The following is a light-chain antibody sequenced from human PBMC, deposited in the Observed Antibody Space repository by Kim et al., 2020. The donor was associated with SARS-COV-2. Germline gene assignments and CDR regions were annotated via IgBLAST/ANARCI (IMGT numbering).Light chain of an antibody. J-gene: IGKJ2*01. CDR2: AAS. CDR1: QSVNNA. CDR3: HQYNNWPSYT. V-gene: IGKV3-15*01. Sequence: SPGERSALSFRASQSVNNALAWYQQKPGQAPWLLIYAASTRATGISARFSGSGSGTEFTLTISSLQSEDFAVYYCHQYNNWPSYTFGQGTKLEI.